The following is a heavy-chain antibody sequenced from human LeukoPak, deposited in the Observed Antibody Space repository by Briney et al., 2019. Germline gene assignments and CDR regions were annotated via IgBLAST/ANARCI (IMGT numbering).Heavy chain of an antibody. CDR1: GFTFSSYA. D-gene: IGHD3-22*01. Sequence: GGSLRLSCAASGFTFSSYAMSWVRQAPGMGLEWVSAISGSGGSTYYADSVKGRFTISRDNSKNTLYLQMNSLRAEDTAVYYCAKDRGVVVITSGGFDYWGQGTLVTVSS. J-gene: IGHJ4*02. V-gene: IGHV3-23*01. CDR3: AKDRGVVVITSGGFDY. CDR2: ISGSGGST.